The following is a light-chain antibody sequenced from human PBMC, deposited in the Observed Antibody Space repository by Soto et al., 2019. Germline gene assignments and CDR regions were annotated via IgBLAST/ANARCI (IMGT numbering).Light chain of an antibody. V-gene: IGLV2-23*03. J-gene: IGLJ2*01. CDR3: CSYAGSSTFKV. CDR2: EGS. Sequence: QSALTQPASVSGSPGQSITISCTGTSSDVGSYNLVSWYQQHPGKAPKLMIYEGSKRPSGVSNRFSGSKSGTTASLKISGLQAEDEADYYCCSYAGSSTFKVFGGGTKLTVL. CDR1: SSDVGSYNL.